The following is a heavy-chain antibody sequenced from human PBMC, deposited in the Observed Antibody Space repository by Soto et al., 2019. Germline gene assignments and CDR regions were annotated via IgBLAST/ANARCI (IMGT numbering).Heavy chain of an antibody. D-gene: IGHD4-17*01. CDR2: IYWDDNK. CDR1: GFSLSTSGVG. J-gene: IGHJ4*02. Sequence: QITLKESGPTLVKPTQTLTLTCTFSGFSLSTSGVGVGWIRQPPGKALEWLALIYWDDNKRYSPSLKTRLTITKDTSKNQVVLIMTNMDPVDTATYYCAHRRNYGEMGYWGQGTLVTVSS. V-gene: IGHV2-5*02. CDR3: AHRRNYGEMGY.